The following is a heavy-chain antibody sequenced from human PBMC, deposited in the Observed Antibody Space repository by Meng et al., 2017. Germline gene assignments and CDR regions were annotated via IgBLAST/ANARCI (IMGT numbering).Heavy chain of an antibody. CDR3: ATINSYGHLYYYYYYGMDV. CDR1: GYTFTGYY. D-gene: IGHD5-18*01. Sequence: ASVKVSCKASGYTFTGYYMHWVRQAPGQGLEWMGRINPNSGGTNYAQKFQGRVTMTRDTSISTAYMELSRLRSDDTAVYYCATINSYGHLYYYYYYGMDVWGQGTTVTVSS. V-gene: IGHV1-2*06. J-gene: IGHJ6*02. CDR2: INPNSGGT.